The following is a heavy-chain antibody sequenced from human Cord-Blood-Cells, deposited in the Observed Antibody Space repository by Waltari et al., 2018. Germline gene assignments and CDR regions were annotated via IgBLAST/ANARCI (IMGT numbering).Heavy chain of an antibody. CDR1: GYTFTSYA. CDR2: INAGNGNT. V-gene: IGHV1-3*01. J-gene: IGHJ5*02. CDR3: ARGTSGGDPALSPFDP. Sequence: QVQLVQSGAEVKKPGASVKVSCKASGYTFTSYAMHWVRQAPGQRLEWMGWINAGNGNTKYSQKFQGRVTITRDTSASTAYMELSSLRSEDTAVYYCARGTSGGDPALSPFDPWGQGTLVTVSS. D-gene: IGHD2-21*02.